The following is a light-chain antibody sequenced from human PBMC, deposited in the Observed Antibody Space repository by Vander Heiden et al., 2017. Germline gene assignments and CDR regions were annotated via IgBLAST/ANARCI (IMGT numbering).Light chain of an antibody. J-gene: IGKJ3*01. Sequence: SPSSLSASVGDIVTITCRASQTISTYLNWFHQKPGKAPKLLVYDASSLQSGVPSRFSGSGSGTDFTLTISSLQPEDFATYYCQQSYSTPFTFGPGTKWISN. V-gene: IGKV1-39*01. CDR1: QTISTY. CDR2: DAS. CDR3: QQSYSTPFT.